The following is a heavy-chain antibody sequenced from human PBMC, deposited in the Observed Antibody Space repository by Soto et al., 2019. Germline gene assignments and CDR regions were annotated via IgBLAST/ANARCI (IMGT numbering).Heavy chain of an antibody. Sequence: SETLSLTCSVSGGSITSHYCSWFRQHPGKGLEWIGYIHHSGSTSYYNPSLKSRVTMSVDTSKNQFSLKVSSVTAADTALYYCARQGFGQLHGLVDVWGPGTTVTVSS. CDR3: ARQGFGQLHGLVDV. V-gene: IGHV4-59*08. CDR2: IHHSGST. D-gene: IGHD3-10*01. J-gene: IGHJ6*02. CDR1: GGSITSHY.